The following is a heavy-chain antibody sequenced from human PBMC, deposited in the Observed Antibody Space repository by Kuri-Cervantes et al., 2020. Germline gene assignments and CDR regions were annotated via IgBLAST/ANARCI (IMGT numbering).Heavy chain of an antibody. J-gene: IGHJ3*02. D-gene: IGHD3-22*01. CDR1: GYTFTGYY. CDR3: ARDLDYYDSSGYSHAFDI. Sequence: ASVKVSCKASGYTFTGYYMHWVRQAPGQGLEWTGIINPSGGSTSYAQKFQGRVTMTRDTSTSTVYMELSSLRSEDTAVYYCARDLDYYDSSGYSHAFDIWGQGTMVTVSS. CDR2: INPSGGST. V-gene: IGHV1-46*01.